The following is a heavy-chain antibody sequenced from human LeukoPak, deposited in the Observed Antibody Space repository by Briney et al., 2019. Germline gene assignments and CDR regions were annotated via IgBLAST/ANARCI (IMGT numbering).Heavy chain of an antibody. D-gene: IGHD2-2*01. CDR2: INDYTGDS. CDR1: GGSFTDYF. CDR3: ARAEPSSTSKGYFDY. V-gene: IGHV4-34*01. J-gene: IGHJ4*02. Sequence: SETLSLTCTVFGGSFTDYFWTWIRHSPGKGLEWIGEINDYTGDSKYNPSLNSRVSISLEKSKNQLSLELSSVTAADTAVYYCARAEPSSTSKGYFDYWGQGTLVTVSS.